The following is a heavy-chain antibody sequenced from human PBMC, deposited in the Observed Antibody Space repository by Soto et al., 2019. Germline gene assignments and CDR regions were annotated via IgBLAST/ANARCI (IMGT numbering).Heavy chain of an antibody. V-gene: IGHV4-30-4*01. CDR1: GGSISSGDYY. Sequence: QVQLQESGPGLVKPSQTLSLTCTVSGGSISSGDYYWSWIRQPPGKGLEWIGYIYYTGSTYYNPSLKSRLTISIDTSKTQLSLKLSSVTAADTAVYYCARAFDDSSGYYGGLGYWGPGTLVTVSS. CDR2: IYYTGST. CDR3: ARAFDDSSGYYGGLGY. D-gene: IGHD3-22*01. J-gene: IGHJ4*02.